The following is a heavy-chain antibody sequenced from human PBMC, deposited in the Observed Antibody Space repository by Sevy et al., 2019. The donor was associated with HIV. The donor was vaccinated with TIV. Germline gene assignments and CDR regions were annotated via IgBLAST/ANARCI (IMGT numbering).Heavy chain of an antibody. CDR1: GYTFTSYG. V-gene: IGHV1-2*02. CDR3: GESRGVVGGMDV. D-gene: IGHD3-10*01. J-gene: IGHJ6*02. CDR2: INPNSGGT. Sequence: ASVKVSCKASGYTFTSYGISWVRQAPGQGLEWMGWINPNSGGTNYAQKFQGRVTMTRDTSISTAYMELSRLRSDDTAVYYCGESRGVVGGMDVWGQGTTVTVSS.